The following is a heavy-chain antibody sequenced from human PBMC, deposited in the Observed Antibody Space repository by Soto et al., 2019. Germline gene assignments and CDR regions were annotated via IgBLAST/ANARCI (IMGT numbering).Heavy chain of an antibody. D-gene: IGHD3-3*01. CDR1: GYTVTSYA. J-gene: IGHJ6*02. Sequence: ASVKVSCKASGYTVTSYAMHWVRQAPGQRLEWMGWINAGNGNTKYSQKFQGRVTITRDTSASTAYMELSSLRSEDTAVYYCARGDRAIFGSYYYYGMDVWGQGTTVTVSS. V-gene: IGHV1-3*01. CDR3: ARGDRAIFGSYYYYGMDV. CDR2: INAGNGNT.